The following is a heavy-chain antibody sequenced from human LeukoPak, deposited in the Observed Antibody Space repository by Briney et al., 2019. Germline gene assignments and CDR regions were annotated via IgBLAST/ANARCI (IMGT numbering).Heavy chain of an antibody. J-gene: IGHJ3*02. D-gene: IGHD3-22*01. V-gene: IGHV3-23*01. CDR1: GFTFRVYA. CDR2: ISGSGSST. Sequence: PGGSLRLSCAASGFTFRVYAMTWVRQAPGKGREWVSGISGSGSSTYSADSVKGRFTISRDNSNNTLYLQMNSLRAEDTALYYCAKAKITLIVVANPNSGALDIWGQGTMVTVSS. CDR3: AKAKITLIVVANPNSGALDI.